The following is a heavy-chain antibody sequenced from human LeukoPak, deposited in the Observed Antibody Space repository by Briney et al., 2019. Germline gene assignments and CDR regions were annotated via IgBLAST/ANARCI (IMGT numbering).Heavy chain of an antibody. J-gene: IGHJ4*02. V-gene: IGHV4-59*01. CDR3: ARVKDGKYSSGWYFDY. Sequence: PSETLSLTCSVSSGSISSYYWSWIRQPPGKGLEWIGYIYYSGSTNYNPSLKSRVTISIGTSKNQFSLKVSSVTAADTAVYYCARVKDGKYSSGWYFDYWGQGTLVTVSS. CDR1: SGSISSYY. D-gene: IGHD6-19*01. CDR2: IYYSGST.